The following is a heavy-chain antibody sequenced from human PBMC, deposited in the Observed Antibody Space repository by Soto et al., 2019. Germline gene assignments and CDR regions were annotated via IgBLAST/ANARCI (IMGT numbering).Heavy chain of an antibody. D-gene: IGHD6-19*01. J-gene: IGHJ5*02. CDR2: ISYDGSSQ. CDR1: GFTFSKHG. CDR3: AKAHGYSSGWRAGS. Sequence: QAQLVESGGGVVQPGRSLRLSCAASGFTFSKHGIHWVRQAPGKGLEWVAVISYDGSSQYYGDSVKGRFIISRDNSKNAVYLQMTTLRREDAAVYYCAKAHGYSSGWRAGSWGQGTRVTVSA. V-gene: IGHV3-30*18.